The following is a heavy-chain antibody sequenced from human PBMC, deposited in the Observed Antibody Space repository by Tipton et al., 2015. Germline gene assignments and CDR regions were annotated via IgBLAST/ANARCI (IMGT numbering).Heavy chain of an antibody. CDR1: GGSLSSGGFS. D-gene: IGHD5-12*01. V-gene: IGHV4-30-2*01. CDR2: IYQGGST. Sequence: TLSLTCPVSGGSLSSGGFSWSWIRQPPGKGLEWIGYIYQGGSTYYNPSLKSRVTMSVDRPKNRFSLKLTSVTAADTAVYYCARSGYTYGMDVWGQGTTVTVSS. CDR3: ARSGYTYGMDV. J-gene: IGHJ6*02.